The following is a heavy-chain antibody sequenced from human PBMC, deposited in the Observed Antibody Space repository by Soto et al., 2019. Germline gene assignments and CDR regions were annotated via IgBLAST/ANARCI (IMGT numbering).Heavy chain of an antibody. Sequence: EVQLVESGGGLVQPGGSLRLSCEVSGFTLSSYSMNWVRQAPGKGLEWLSYISSLSSTILYADSVEGRITTSRDNAKNTLYLQMNSLRAEDTAVYYCARDTSSSWYTYFDYWGQGTLVTVSS. D-gene: IGHD6-13*01. J-gene: IGHJ4*02. V-gene: IGHV3-48*01. CDR3: ARDTSSSWYTYFDY. CDR2: ISSLSSTI. CDR1: GFTLSSYS.